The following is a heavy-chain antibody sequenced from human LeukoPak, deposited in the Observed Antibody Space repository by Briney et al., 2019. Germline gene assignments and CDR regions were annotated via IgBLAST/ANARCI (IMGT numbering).Heavy chain of an antibody. CDR1: GYTFTGYY. D-gene: IGHD2-2*01. J-gene: IGHJ4*02. CDR3: VGGSRMKMIPEIYFDY. Sequence: ASVKVSCKASGYTFTGYYLHWVRQPPAQGLEWMGWINPNSGGTNYAQKFQGRVTMTRDTSISTAYMELSRLRSDDTAVYYCVGGSRMKMIPEIYFDYRVQGSLVGDCS. CDR2: INPNSGGT. V-gene: IGHV1-2*02.